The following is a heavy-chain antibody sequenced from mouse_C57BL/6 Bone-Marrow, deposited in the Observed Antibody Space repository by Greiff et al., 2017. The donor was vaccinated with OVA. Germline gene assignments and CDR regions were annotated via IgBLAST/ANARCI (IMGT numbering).Heavy chain of an antibody. CDR3: ARGVYGLFDY. CDR2: ICPGSGCT. CDR1: GYTFTSYW. J-gene: IGHJ2*01. D-gene: IGHD1-1*01. V-gene: IGHV1-55*01. Sequence: VQLQQPGAELVKPGASVKLSCTASGYTFTSYWITWVQQRPGQGLEWIGAICPGSGCTYYTEKFKSKATLTVDTSSSTAYLQLSSLTSEDAAVYYCARGVYGLFDYWGQGTTPTVSA.